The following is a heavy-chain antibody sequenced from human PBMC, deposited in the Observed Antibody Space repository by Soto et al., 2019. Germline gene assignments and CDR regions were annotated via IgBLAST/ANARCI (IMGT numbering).Heavy chain of an antibody. D-gene: IGHD1-26*01. CDR3: ASRSPYSGSFNAFDI. V-gene: IGHV1-46*01. J-gene: IGHJ3*02. CDR2: INPSCGTT. CDR1: GGTFTSYA. Sequence: ASVEVSCTASGGTFTSYAISWVRQAPGQGLEWMGVINPSCGTTNYAQKFQGRVTMTGDTSTSTVYMELSSLRSEDTAVYYCASRSPYSGSFNAFDIWGQGTMVTVSS.